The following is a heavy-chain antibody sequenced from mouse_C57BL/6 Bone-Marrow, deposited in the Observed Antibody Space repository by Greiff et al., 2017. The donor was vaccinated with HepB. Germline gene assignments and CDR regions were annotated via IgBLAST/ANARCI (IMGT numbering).Heavy chain of an antibody. CDR1: GFTFSDYG. D-gene: IGHD4-1*01. CDR2: ISSGSSTI. Sequence: EVMFVESGGGLVKPGGSLKLSCAASGFTFSDYGMHWVRQAPEKGLEWVAYISSGSSTIYYADTVKGRFTISRDNAKNTLFLQMTSLRSEDTAMYYCARENWDDWFAYWGQGTLVTVSA. V-gene: IGHV5-17*01. J-gene: IGHJ3*01. CDR3: ARENWDDWFAY.